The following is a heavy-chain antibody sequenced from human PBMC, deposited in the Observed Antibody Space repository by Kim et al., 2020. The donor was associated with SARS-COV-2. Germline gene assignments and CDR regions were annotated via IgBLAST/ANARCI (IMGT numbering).Heavy chain of an antibody. CDR1: GYTFISYG. J-gene: IGHJ4*02. V-gene: IGHV1-18*01. CDR2: ISAYNGNT. CDR3: ARVKEELLVFDY. D-gene: IGHD1-7*01. Sequence: ASVKVSCKASGYTFISYGISWVRQAPGQGLEWMGWISAYNGNTNYAQKLQGRVTMTTDTSTSTAYMELRSLRSDDTAVYYCARVKEELLVFDYWGQGTLVTVSS.